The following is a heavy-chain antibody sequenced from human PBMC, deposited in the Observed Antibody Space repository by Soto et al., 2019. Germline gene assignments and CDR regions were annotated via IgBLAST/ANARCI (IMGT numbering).Heavy chain of an antibody. CDR3: ARHSYYESSGYNYYYYGMDV. D-gene: IGHD3-22*01. CDR1: GYSFTSYW. Sequence: PGESLKISCKGSGYSFTSYWIGWVRQMPGKGLEWMGIIYPGDSDTRYSPSFQGQVTISADKSISTAYLQWSSLKASDTAMYYCARHSYYESSGYNYYYYGMDVWGQGTTVTVS. J-gene: IGHJ6*02. V-gene: IGHV5-51*01. CDR2: IYPGDSDT.